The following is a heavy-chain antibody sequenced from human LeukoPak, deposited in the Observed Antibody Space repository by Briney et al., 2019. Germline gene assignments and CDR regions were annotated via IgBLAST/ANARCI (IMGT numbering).Heavy chain of an antibody. J-gene: IGHJ4*02. CDR3: ARDPYSSGPPHFDY. Sequence: SVKVSCKASGGTFSSYAISWVRQAPGQGLEWMGRIIPILGIANYAQKFQGRVTITADKSTSTAYMELSSLRSEDTAVYYCARDPYSSGPPHFDYWGQGTLVTVSS. CDR2: IIPILGIA. CDR1: GGTFSSYA. D-gene: IGHD6-19*01. V-gene: IGHV1-69*04.